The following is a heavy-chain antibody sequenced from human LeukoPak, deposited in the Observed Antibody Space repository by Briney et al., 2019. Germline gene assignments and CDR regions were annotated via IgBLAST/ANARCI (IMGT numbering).Heavy chain of an antibody. CDR3: ARAAAGMPDYFDY. Sequence: GRSLRLSCAASGFTFSSYGMHWVRQAPGKGLEWVAVIWYDGSNKYYADSVKGRFTISRDNSKNTLYLQMNSLRAEDTAVYYCARAAAGMPDYFDYRGQGTLVTVSS. CDR2: IWYDGSNK. V-gene: IGHV3-33*01. J-gene: IGHJ4*02. D-gene: IGHD6-13*01. CDR1: GFTFSSYG.